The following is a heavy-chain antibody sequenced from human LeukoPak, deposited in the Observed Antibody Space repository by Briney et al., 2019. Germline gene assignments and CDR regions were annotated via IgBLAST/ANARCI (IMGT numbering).Heavy chain of an antibody. CDR1: DGSMNSGSYY. V-gene: IGHV4-61*02. CDR2: IYTSGST. D-gene: IGHD3-10*01. J-gene: IGHJ5*02. CDR3: ARGTMIRVDP. Sequence: SETLSLTCTVSDGSMNSGSYYWSWIRQPPGKGLEWIGRIYTSGSTNYNPSLQSRVTISVDTSKNQFSLKLNSVTAADTAVYYCARGTMIRVDPWGQGTLVTVSS.